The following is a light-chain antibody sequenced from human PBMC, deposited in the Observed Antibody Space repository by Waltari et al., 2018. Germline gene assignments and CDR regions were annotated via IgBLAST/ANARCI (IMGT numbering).Light chain of an antibody. Sequence: QSALTQPRSVSGSPGQSVTISCTGTSSDIGGYNYVSWYQQHPGKAPKLIIYDVTKRPAGVPQRFAASTSGNTASLTIAGLQADDEADSYCYSYADTFTWVFGGGTKLTVL. CDR1: SSDIGGYNY. CDR3: YSYADTFTWV. V-gene: IGLV2-11*01. J-gene: IGLJ3*02. CDR2: DVT.